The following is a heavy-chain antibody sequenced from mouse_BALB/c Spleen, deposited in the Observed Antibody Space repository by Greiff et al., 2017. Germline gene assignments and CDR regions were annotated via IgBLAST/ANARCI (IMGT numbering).Heavy chain of an antibody. V-gene: IGHV1S22*01. CDR2: IYPGSGST. CDR3: TRLSPYYAMDY. J-gene: IGHJ4*01. Sequence: LKQPGSELVRPGASVKLSCKASGYTFTSYWMHWVKQRHGQGLEWIGNIYPGSGSTNYDEKFKSKGTLTVDTSSSTAYMHLSSLTSEDSAVYYCTRLSPYYAMDYWGQGTSVTVSS. CDR1: GYTFTSYW.